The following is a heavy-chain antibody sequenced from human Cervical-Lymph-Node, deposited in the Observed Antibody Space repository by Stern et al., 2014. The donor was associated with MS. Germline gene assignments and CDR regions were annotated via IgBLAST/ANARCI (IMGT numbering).Heavy chain of an antibody. V-gene: IGHV3-30*18. J-gene: IGHJ6*02. CDR1: GFTFSSYG. D-gene: IGHD6-13*01. Sequence: VHLVESGGGVVQPGRSLRLSCAASGFTFSSYGMHWVRQAPGKGLEWVAVISYDGSNKYYADSVKGRFTISRDNSKNTLYLQMNSLRAEDTAVYYCAKENIAAAGTNYGMDVWGQGTTVTVSS. CDR3: AKENIAAAGTNYGMDV. CDR2: ISYDGSNK.